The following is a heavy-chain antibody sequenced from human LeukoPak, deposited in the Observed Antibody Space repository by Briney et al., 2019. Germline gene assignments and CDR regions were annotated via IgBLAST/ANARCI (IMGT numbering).Heavy chain of an antibody. V-gene: IGHV3-74*01. Sequence: PGGSLRLSCAASGFTFSNYWMHWVRQAPGKGLVWVSRINSDGSSTSYADSVKGRFTISRDNSKDTVSLQMNSLRAEDSAIYFCVKDRPCETCMPMDAWGQGTTVTVSS. CDR2: INSDGSST. J-gene: IGHJ6*02. CDR1: GFTFSNYW. D-gene: IGHD2-2*01. CDR3: VKDRPCETCMPMDA.